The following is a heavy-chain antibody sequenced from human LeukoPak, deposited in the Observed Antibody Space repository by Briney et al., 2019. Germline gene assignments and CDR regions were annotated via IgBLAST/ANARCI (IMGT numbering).Heavy chain of an antibody. D-gene: IGHD3-22*01. CDR2: IIPIFGIA. CDR1: GYTFTSYG. V-gene: IGHV1-69*10. CDR3: ARSLNYYDSSGYYH. J-gene: IGHJ4*02. Sequence: SVKVSCKASGYTFTSYGISWVRQAPGQGLEWMGGIIPIFGIANYAQKFQGRVTITADKSTSTAYMELSSLRSEDTAVYYCARSLNYYDSSGYYHWGQGTLVTVSS.